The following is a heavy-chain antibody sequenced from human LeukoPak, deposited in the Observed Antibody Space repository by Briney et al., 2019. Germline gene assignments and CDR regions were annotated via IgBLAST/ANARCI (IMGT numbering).Heavy chain of an antibody. V-gene: IGHV4-61*02. CDR1: GGSISSGSYY. CDR2: IYTSGST. J-gene: IGHJ5*02. D-gene: IGHD1-26*01. Sequence: PSQTLSLTCTVSGGSISSGSYYWSWIRQPAGKGLEWIGRIYTSGSTNYNPSLKSRVTISVDTSKNQFSLKLSSVTAADTAVYYCARAPGWELDWFDPWGQGTLVTVSS. CDR3: ARAPGWELDWFDP.